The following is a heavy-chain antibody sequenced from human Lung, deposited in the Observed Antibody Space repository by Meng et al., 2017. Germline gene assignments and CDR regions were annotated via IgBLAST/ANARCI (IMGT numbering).Heavy chain of an antibody. Sequence: GPCIVQPSLTLSLTCAVSGASISSDNWWSWVRQPPGKGLEWIGEIYHSGSTNYNPSLKSRITISVDKPKNQFSLTLSSVTAADTAVYYCTKNDFYCLGYWGQGTLVTVSS. J-gene: IGHJ4*02. CDR3: TKNDFYCLGY. CDR2: IYHSGST. CDR1: GASISSDNW. V-gene: IGHV4-4*02. D-gene: IGHD2-21*01.